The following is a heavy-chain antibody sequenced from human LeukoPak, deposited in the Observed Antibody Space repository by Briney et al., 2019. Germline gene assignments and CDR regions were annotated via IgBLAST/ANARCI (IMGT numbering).Heavy chain of an antibody. CDR1: GGSISSYY. D-gene: IGHD1-26*01. Sequence: SETLSLTCTVSGGSISSYYWSWIRQPPGKGLEWIEYIYYSGGTNYNPSLKSRVTISVDTSKNQFSLKLSSVTAADTAVYYCARGPHGGNFDYWGQGTLVTVSS. CDR3: ARGPHGGNFDY. J-gene: IGHJ4*02. CDR2: IYYSGGT. V-gene: IGHV4-59*01.